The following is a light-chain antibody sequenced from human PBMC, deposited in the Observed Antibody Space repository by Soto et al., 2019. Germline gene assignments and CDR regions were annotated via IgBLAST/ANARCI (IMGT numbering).Light chain of an antibody. CDR1: QSISAY. CDR2: AAS. Sequence: DIQMTQSPSSLSASVGDRVTINCRASQSISAYLNWYQQKPGKTPKLLINAASSLQSGVPSRFSGSGSGTDFTLTISSFQPEDFATYYCQDSLTSAFTFGPGTKVDVK. J-gene: IGKJ3*01. V-gene: IGKV1-39*01. CDR3: QDSLTSAFT.